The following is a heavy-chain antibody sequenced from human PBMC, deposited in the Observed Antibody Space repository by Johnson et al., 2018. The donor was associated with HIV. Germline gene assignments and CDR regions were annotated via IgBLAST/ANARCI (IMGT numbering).Heavy chain of an antibody. V-gene: IGHV3-66*01. J-gene: IGHJ3*02. D-gene: IGHD6-13*01. CDR2: IYSGGST. CDR3: AKAYSSSWYGLDAFDI. Sequence: MLLVESGGGLVQPGGSLRLSCAASGFTVSSNYMSWVRQAPGKGLEWVSVIYSGGSTYYADSVKGRLHISRDNSKNTLYLQMNSLRAEDTAVYYCAKAYSSSWYGLDAFDIWGQGTMVTVSS. CDR1: GFTVSSNY.